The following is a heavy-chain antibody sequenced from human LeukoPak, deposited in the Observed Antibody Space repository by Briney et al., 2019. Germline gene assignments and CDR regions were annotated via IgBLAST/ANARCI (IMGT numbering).Heavy chain of an antibody. CDR2: IYSGGST. V-gene: IGHV3-53*01. Sequence: PGGSLRLSRAASGFTVSSNYMSWVRQAPGKGLEWVSIIYSGGSTYYADSVKGRFTFSRDNSKNTLYLQMNSLRAEDTAVYYCARSTDSSGSTIDYWGQGTLVTVSS. CDR1: GFTVSSNY. D-gene: IGHD3-22*01. CDR3: ARSTDSSGSTIDY. J-gene: IGHJ4*02.